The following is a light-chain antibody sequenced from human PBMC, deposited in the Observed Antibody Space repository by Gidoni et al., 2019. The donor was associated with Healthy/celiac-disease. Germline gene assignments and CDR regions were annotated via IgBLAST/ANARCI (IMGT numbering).Light chain of an antibody. V-gene: IGKV3-11*01. CDR1: QSVSSY. CDR3: QQRSNWPT. CDR2: DAS. J-gene: IGKJ5*01. Sequence: EIVLTQSPATLSLSPGDRATLSCRASQSVSSYLAWYQQQPGQAPRLLIYDASNRATVIPARFSGSGSGTDFTLTISSLEPEDFAVYYCQQRSNWPTFGQGTRLEIK.